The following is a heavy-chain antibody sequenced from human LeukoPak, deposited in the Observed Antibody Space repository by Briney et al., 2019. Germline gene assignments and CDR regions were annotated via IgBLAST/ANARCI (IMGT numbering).Heavy chain of an antibody. CDR3: ARGSREMATIFDY. D-gene: IGHD5-24*01. J-gene: IGHJ4*02. Sequence: SETLSLTCIVSGGSVSSGSYYWSWIRQPPGKGLEWIGYIYYSGTTNYNPSLKSRVTISVDTSKNQVSLRLTSVIAADTAVYYCARGSREMATIFDYWGQGTLVTVSS. CDR2: IYYSGTT. CDR1: GGSVSSGSYY. V-gene: IGHV4-61*01.